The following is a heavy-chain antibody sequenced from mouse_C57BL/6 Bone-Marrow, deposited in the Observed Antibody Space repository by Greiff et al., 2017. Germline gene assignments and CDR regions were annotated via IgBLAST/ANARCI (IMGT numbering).Heavy chain of an antibody. J-gene: IGHJ4*01. D-gene: IGHD2-3*01. CDR3: ARTVFDGYYGNAMDY. CDR1: GYAFSSYW. Sequence: VQLQQYGAELVKPGASVKISCKASGYAFSSYWMNWVKQRPGKGLEWIGQIYPGDGDTNYNEKFKGKATLTADKSSSTAYMQLSSLTSEDSAVYFCARTVFDGYYGNAMDYWGQGTSVTVSS. V-gene: IGHV1-80*01. CDR2: IYPGDGDT.